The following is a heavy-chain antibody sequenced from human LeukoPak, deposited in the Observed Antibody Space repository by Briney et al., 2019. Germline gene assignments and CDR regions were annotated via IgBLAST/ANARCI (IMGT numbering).Heavy chain of an antibody. CDR1: GFTVSNNY. Sequence: GGSLRLSCAASGFTVSNNYMSWVRQSPGKGLEWVSVIYTDGSTYYADSVKGRFTISRDNSKNTVYLQMNSLRAEDTAVYYCAKSPSLQAFDVWGQGTMVSVSS. CDR3: AKSPSLQAFDV. J-gene: IGHJ3*01. CDR2: IYTDGST. V-gene: IGHV3-53*01.